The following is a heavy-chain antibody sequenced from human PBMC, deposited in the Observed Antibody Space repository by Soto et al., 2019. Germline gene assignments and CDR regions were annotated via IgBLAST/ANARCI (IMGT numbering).Heavy chain of an antibody. CDR2: IKHRGST. CDR1: GGSFSGYY. J-gene: IGHJ4*02. D-gene: IGHD6-13*01. Sequence: QVQLQQWGAGLLKPSETLSLTCAVYGGSFSGYYWSLIRQPPAKGLEWIGEIKHRGSTNYNPSLKSRGNISVDTSKNQFSLQLSSVTAADTAVYYCARLYGSRGPFDYWGQGTLVTVSS. CDR3: ARLYGSRGPFDY. V-gene: IGHV4-34*01.